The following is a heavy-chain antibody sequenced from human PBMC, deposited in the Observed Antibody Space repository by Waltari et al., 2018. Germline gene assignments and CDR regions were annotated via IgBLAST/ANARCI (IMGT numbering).Heavy chain of an antibody. CDR1: GSSISSGYY. CDR2: IYHSGIT. CDR3: ARQGLEMATIYFDY. Sequence: QVQLQESGPGLVKPSETLSLPCAVSGSSISSGYYWGWIRQPPGKGMEWIGSIYHSGITSYNPSLKSRVTISVDTSKNQFSLKLSSVTAADTAVYYCARQGLEMATIYFDYWGQGTLVTVSS. V-gene: IGHV4-38-2*01. J-gene: IGHJ4*02. D-gene: IGHD5-12*01.